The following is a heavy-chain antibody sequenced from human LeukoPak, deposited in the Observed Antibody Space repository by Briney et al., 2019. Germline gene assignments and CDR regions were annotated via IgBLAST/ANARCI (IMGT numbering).Heavy chain of an antibody. CDR2: ISTAGNLI. J-gene: IGHJ4*02. CDR3: ARTVEGHFDF. Sequence: AGGSLRLSCAASGFTLSSSYAMSWVRPAPGKGLEWVSYISTAGNLINYADSVRGRFTISRDNAKNSLYLYMSSLTPEDTAVYYCARTVEGHFDFRGQGTLVTVSS. CDR1: GFTLSSSYA. D-gene: IGHD5-24*01. V-gene: IGHV3-21*01.